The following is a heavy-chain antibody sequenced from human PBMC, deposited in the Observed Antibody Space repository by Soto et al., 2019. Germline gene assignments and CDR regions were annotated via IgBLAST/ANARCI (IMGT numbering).Heavy chain of an antibody. CDR3: ARDLRSNYISALDY. CDR1: GFTFSSYG. CDR2: IWYDGSNK. J-gene: IGHJ4*02. D-gene: IGHD1-7*01. V-gene: IGHV3-33*01. Sequence: GGSLRLSCAASGFTFSSYGMHWVRQAPGKGLEWVAVIWYDGSNKYYADSVKGRFTISRDNSKNTLYLQMNSLRAEDTAVYYCARDLRSNYISALDYSGQGTLVTLPS.